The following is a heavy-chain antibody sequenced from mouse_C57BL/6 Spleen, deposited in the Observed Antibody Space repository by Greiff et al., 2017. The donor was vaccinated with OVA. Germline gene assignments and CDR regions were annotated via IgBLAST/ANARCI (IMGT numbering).Heavy chain of an antibody. Sequence: VQLQQPGAELVRPGSSVKLSCKASGYPFTSYWMDWVKQRPGQGLEWIGNIYPSDSETHYNQKFKDKATLTVDKSSSTAYMQLSSLISEDSAVYYCASYDGYAMDYWGQGTSVTVSS. V-gene: IGHV1-61*01. J-gene: IGHJ4*01. CDR1: GYPFTSYW. CDR3: ASYDGYAMDY. CDR2: IYPSDSET. D-gene: IGHD2-3*01.